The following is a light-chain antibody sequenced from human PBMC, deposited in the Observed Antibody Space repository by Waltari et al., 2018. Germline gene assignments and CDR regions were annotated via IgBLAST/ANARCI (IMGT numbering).Light chain of an antibody. CDR3: QQYYSTPLS. CDR2: WAS. V-gene: IGKV4-1*01. J-gene: IGKJ4*01. Sequence: DIVMTQSPDSLAVSLGERATSNCKSSQSVLYSSNNNNYLAWYQQKPGQSPKLLIYWASTRESGVPDRFSGSGSGADFTLTISTLQAEDVAVYYCQQYYSTPLSFGGGTKVEIK. CDR1: QSVLYSSNNNNY.